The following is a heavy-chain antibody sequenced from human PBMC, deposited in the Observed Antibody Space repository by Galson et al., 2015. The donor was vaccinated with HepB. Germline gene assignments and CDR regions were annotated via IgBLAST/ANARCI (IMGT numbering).Heavy chain of an antibody. CDR3: ARGIVVVVAATDDAFDI. Sequence: SVKVSCKASGYTFTSYYMHWVRQAPGQGLEWMGIINPSGGSTSYAQKFQGRVTMTRDTSTSTVYMELSSLRSEDTAVYYRARGIVVVVAATDDAFDIWGQGTMVTVSS. D-gene: IGHD2-15*01. V-gene: IGHV1-46*01. CDR2: INPSGGST. J-gene: IGHJ3*02. CDR1: GYTFTSYY.